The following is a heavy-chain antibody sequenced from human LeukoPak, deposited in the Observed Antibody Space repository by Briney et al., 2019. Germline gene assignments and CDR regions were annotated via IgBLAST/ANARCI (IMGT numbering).Heavy chain of an antibody. J-gene: IGHJ4*02. CDR3: ARYSGYEQSVDY. V-gene: IGHV1-8*03. Sequence: GASVKVSCKASGYTFTSCDINWVRQATGQGLERMGWMNPNSGNTGYAQKFQGRVTITRNTSISTAYMGLSSLRSEDTAVYYCARYSGYEQSVDYWGQGTLVTVSS. D-gene: IGHD5-12*01. CDR1: GYTFTSCD. CDR2: MNPNSGNT.